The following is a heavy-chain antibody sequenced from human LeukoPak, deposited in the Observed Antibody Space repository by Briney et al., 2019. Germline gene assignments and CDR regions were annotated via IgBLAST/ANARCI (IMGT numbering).Heavy chain of an antibody. D-gene: IGHD3-16*01. CDR3: AKGGGLYYTPFDP. CDR1: GLSFSGYG. CDR2: IWFDGSDE. J-gene: IGHJ5*02. Sequence: GRSLRLSCAASGLSFSGYGMHWVRQAPGKGLGGVAVIWFDGSDEYYADSVKGRFSISRDNSKDMLYLQMSDLRAEDTAMYYCAKGGGLYYTPFDPWGQGTLVTVSS. V-gene: IGHV3-33*06.